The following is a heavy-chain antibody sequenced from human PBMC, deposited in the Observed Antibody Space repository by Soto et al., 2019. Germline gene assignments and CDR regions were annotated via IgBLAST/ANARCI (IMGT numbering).Heavy chain of an antibody. Sequence: EVQLVESGGGLVQPGGSLRLSCAAYGFTFSSYSMNWVRQAPGKGLEWVSYISSSSSTIYYADSVKGRFTISRDNAKNSLYLQMNSLRAEDTAVYYCAREYCSSTSCLNWFDPWGQGTLVTVSS. CDR1: GFTFSSYS. CDR2: ISSSSSTI. V-gene: IGHV3-48*01. J-gene: IGHJ5*02. D-gene: IGHD2-2*01. CDR3: AREYCSSTSCLNWFDP.